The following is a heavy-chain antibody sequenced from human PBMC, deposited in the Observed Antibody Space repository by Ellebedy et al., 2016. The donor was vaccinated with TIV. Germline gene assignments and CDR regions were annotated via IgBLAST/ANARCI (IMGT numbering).Heavy chain of an antibody. D-gene: IGHD3-16*02. CDR2: FDPEDGET. J-gene: IGHJ4*02. V-gene: IGHV1-24*01. CDR3: ATLLSHLDY. CDR1: GYTLSELS. Sequence: AASVKVSCKVSGYTLSELSMHWVRQAPGKGLEWMGGFDPEDGETIDAQKFQGRVTMTEDTSTDTAYMELSTLRSEDTAVYYCATLLSHLDYWGQGTLVTVSS.